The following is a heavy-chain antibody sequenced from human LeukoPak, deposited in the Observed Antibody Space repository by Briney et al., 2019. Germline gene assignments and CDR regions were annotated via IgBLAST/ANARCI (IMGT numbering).Heavy chain of an antibody. D-gene: IGHD3-16*01. CDR2: MNQDGSAK. J-gene: IGHJ6*02. CDR1: GFTFSDSW. Sequence: GGSLRLSCAAPGFTFSDSWMSWVRQAPGKGLEWVANMNQDGSAKDYVDSVKGRFTISRDNARNSLYLQMSSLRAEDTAVYYCATYTHWVAGDVWGQGTTVTVSS. CDR3: ATYTHWVAGDV. V-gene: IGHV3-7*01.